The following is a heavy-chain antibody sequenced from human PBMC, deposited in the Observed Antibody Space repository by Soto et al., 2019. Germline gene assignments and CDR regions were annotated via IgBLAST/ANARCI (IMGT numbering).Heavy chain of an antibody. Sequence: QVQLVQSGAEVKKPGSSVKVSCKASGGTFTTYAFGWVRQAPGQGLEWMGGFIPMFDIANHAQKFQGRVTITADESTSTVFMELSSLRSDDTAVYYCARDRNKGGWSQFDWWGQGTLVSVSS. V-gene: IGHV1-69*01. CDR3: ARDRNKGGWSQFDW. D-gene: IGHD6-19*01. CDR2: FIPMFDIA. J-gene: IGHJ4*02. CDR1: GGTFTTYA.